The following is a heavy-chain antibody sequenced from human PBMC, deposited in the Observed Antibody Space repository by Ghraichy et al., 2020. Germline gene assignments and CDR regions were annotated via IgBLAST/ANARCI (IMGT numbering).Heavy chain of an antibody. Sequence: GESLSISCAASGFTFSTYAMSWVRQAPGKGLEWVSAISGSDSGTYYADSVKGRFTISRDNSKNTLSLQMNNLRADDTAIYYCAKAPTGSCIGRRCYSLDHWGQGTLVNVSS. CDR3: AKAPTGSCIGRRCYSLDH. CDR2: ISGSDSGT. CDR1: GFTFSTYA. D-gene: IGHD2-15*01. V-gene: IGHV3-23*01. J-gene: IGHJ5*02.